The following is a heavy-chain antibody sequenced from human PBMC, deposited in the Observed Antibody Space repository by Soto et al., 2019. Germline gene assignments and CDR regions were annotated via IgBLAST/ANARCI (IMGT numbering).Heavy chain of an antibody. CDR2: INPHAGGA. J-gene: IGHJ3*01. D-gene: IGHD1-1*01. V-gene: IGHV1-2*02. Sequence: ASVKVSCKASGSAFGAYYIYCLRQAPGQGLEWMGSINPHAGGARYVQQFRDRLAISTDTPKETAYMELRSLTSDDTAIYYCARARLRTTNGVDSFAVWGQGTSVTVSS. CDR1: GSAFGAYY. CDR3: ARARLRTTNGVDSFAV.